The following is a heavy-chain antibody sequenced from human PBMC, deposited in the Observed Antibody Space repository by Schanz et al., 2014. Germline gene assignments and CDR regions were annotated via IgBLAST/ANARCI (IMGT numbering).Heavy chain of an antibody. CDR3: ARDRGYDFSFDP. Sequence: QVQLQESGPGLVKSSETLSLTCTVSGGSISSFYWGWIRQPAGKGLEWIGRIYTSGSTNYNPSLKSRFTMSLDTSKTQFPLKLSSVTAADTAVYYCARDRGYDFSFDPWGQGTLVTVSS. CDR2: IYTSGST. CDR1: GGSISSFY. D-gene: IGHD3-3*01. J-gene: IGHJ5*02. V-gene: IGHV4-4*07.